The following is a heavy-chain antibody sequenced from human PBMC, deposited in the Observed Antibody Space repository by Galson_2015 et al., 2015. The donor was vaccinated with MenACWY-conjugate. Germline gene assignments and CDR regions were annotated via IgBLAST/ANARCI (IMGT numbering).Heavy chain of an antibody. J-gene: IGHJ4*02. CDR2: ISYDGSNK. CDR1: GFTFSSYG. V-gene: IGHV3-30*03. D-gene: IGHD6-19*01. Sequence: SLRLSCAASGFTFSSYGMHWVRQAPGKGLEWVAVISYDGSNKYYADSVKGRFTISRDNSKNTLYLQMNSLRAEDTAVYYCARDSKDIAVAGTGFDYWGQGTLVTVSS. CDR3: ARDSKDIAVAGTGFDY.